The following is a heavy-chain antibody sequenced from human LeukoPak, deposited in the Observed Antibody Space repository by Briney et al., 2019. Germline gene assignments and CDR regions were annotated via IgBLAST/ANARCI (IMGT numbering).Heavy chain of an antibody. Sequence: ASVKVSCKASGYTFTNYYMHWLRQAPGQGLEWMGIINPGDGGATHAQNFQGRVTMTRDTSTSTVYMELSSLRSVDTAVYYCARVGDSSGWFFDYWGQGTLVTVSS. CDR2: INPGDGGA. CDR1: GYTFTNYY. J-gene: IGHJ4*02. D-gene: IGHD6-19*01. V-gene: IGHV1-46*01. CDR3: ARVGDSSGWFFDY.